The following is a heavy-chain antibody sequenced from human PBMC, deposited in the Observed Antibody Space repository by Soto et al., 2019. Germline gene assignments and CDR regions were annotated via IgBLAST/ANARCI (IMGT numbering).Heavy chain of an antibody. V-gene: IGHV3-30-3*01. CDR2: ISYDGSNK. Sequence: QVQLVESGGGVVQPGRSVRLSCAASGFTFISYAMHWVRQAPGKGLEWVAVISYDGSNKYYADSVKGRFTISRDNSKNTLHLQMNSLRAEDTAVYYCARVVGYCSSTSCSYYYGMDVWGQGTTVTVSS. J-gene: IGHJ6*02. CDR3: ARVVGYCSSTSCSYYYGMDV. D-gene: IGHD2-2*01. CDR1: GFTFISYA.